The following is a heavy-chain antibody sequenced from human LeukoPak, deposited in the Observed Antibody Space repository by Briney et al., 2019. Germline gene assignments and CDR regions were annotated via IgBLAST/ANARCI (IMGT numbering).Heavy chain of an antibody. Sequence: PSETLSLTCTVSGGSIRSSSDYWRWILQPPAKGLEWIGGFYYSGSPYYNPSLKSRVTISVDMSKNRFSLKLSSVTAADTAVYYCASRTKLRYFDWLLPTGDYWGQGTLVTVSS. D-gene: IGHD3-9*01. J-gene: IGHJ4*02. CDR2: FYYSGSP. CDR1: GGSIRSSSDY. V-gene: IGHV4-39*01. CDR3: ASRTKLRYFDWLLPTGDY.